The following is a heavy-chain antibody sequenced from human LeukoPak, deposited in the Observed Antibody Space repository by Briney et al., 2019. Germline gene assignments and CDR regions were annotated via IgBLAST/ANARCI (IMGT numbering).Heavy chain of an antibody. V-gene: IGHV1-69*13. CDR3: ARDWEDIVVVPAAMDYYYYYGMDV. CDR1: GGTFSSYA. J-gene: IGHJ6*02. D-gene: IGHD2-2*01. CDR2: IIPIFGTA. Sequence: SVNVSCKASGGTFSSYAISWVRQAPGQGLEWMGGIIPIFGTANYAQKFQGRVTITADESTSTAYMELSSLRSEDTAVYYCARDWEDIVVVPAAMDYYYYYGMDVWGQGTTVTVSS.